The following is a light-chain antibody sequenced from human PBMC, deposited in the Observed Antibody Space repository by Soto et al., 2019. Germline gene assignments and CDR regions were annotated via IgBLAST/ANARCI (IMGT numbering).Light chain of an antibody. V-gene: IGKV3-11*01. CDR3: QQRQYWPPIT. CDR2: DAS. CDR1: LNVNSY. J-gene: IGKJ5*01. Sequence: EIVMTQYPATMSLSPGERATLSCRASLNVNSYLAWYQQKPGQAPRLLIYDASNRAAGIPARFSGSGSGTDFTLTISSLEPEDFAIYYCQQRQYWPPITFGQGTRLEI.